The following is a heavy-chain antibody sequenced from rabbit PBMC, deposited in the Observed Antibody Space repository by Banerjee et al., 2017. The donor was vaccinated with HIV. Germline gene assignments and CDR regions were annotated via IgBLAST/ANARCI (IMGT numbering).Heavy chain of an antibody. CDR2: IYADGSGYT. CDR1: GFSFSSSYY. CDR3: ARVNAGSSGYPYYFNL. D-gene: IGHD1-1*01. J-gene: IGHJ4*01. Sequence: QSLEESGGDLVKPGASLTLTCTASGFSFSSSYYMCWVRQAPGKGLEWIGCIYADGSGYTYYASWAKGRFTISKTSSTTVTLQMTSLTAADTATYFCARVNAGSSGYPYYFNLWGPGTLVTVS. V-gene: IGHV1S40*01.